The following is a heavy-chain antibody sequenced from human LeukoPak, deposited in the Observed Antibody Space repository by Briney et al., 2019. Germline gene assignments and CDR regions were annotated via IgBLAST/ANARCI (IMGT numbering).Heavy chain of an antibody. D-gene: IGHD3-22*01. J-gene: IGHJ4*02. CDR3: VRGDSRDY. CDR2: IPSSASYT. CDR1: GFTFKINT. V-gene: IGHV3-21*06. Sequence: GGSLRPSCAASGFTFKINTMNWVRQAPGRGLQWIASIPSSASYTHYADSVQGRFTISRDNANNVLYLQMNNLRAEDTAVYYCVRGDSRDYWGQGTLVTVSS.